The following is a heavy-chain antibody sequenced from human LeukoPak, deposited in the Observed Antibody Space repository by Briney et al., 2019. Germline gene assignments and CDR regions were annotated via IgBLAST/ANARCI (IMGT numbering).Heavy chain of an antibody. CDR1: GYTFTSYG. CDR2: INPSGGST. CDR3: ARGGYSGYDSVNY. V-gene: IGHV1-46*01. J-gene: IGHJ4*02. Sequence: ASVKVSCKASGYTFTSYGISWVRQAPGQGLEWMGIINPSGGSTSYAQKFQGRVTMTRDTSTSTVYMELSSLRSEDTAVYYCARGGYSGYDSVNYWGQGTLVTVSS. D-gene: IGHD5-12*01.